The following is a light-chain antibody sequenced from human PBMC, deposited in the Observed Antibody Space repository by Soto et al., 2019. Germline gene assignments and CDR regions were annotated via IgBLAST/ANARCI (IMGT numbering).Light chain of an antibody. V-gene: IGLV1-47*01. CDR1: SSNIGSNY. CDR3: GSYTSSSPSYV. J-gene: IGLJ1*01. CDR2: RNN. Sequence: QSVLTQPPSASGTPGQRVTISCSGSSSNIGSNYVYWYQQLPGTAPKLLIYRNNQRPSGVPDRFSGSKSGNTASLTISGLRAEDEADYYCGSYTSSSPSYVFGTGTKVTVL.